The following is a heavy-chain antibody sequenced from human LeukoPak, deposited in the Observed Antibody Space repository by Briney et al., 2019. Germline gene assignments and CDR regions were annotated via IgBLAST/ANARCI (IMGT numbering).Heavy chain of an antibody. CDR2: IKSYTFGGTT. Sequence: GGSLRLSCTGSGFTFGDYVMSWVRQAPGKGLEWVAFIKSYTFGGTTEYAASVKGRFTLSRDEYKSIAYLQMNSLKTENTAVYYFTTYSSRWFRHFDYWGQGTLVTVSS. J-gene: IGHJ4*02. D-gene: IGHD6-19*01. CDR1: GFTFGDYV. CDR3: TTYSSRWFRHFDY. V-gene: IGHV3-49*04.